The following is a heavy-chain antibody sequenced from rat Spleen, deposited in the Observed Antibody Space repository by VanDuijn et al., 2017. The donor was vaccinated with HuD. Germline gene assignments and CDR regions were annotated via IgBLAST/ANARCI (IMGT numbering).Heavy chain of an antibody. CDR3: ARHGGYAFDY. CDR2: ITYDGTTT. J-gene: IGHJ2*01. D-gene: IGHD1-11*01. Sequence: EVQLVESDGGLVQPGRSLKLSCAASGFTFSDYYMAWVRQAPTKGLEWVATITYDGTTTYYRDSVKGRFTISRDNAKNTQYLQMDSLRSEDTATYYCARHGGYAFDYWGQGAMVTVSS. V-gene: IGHV5-29*01. CDR1: GFTFSDYY.